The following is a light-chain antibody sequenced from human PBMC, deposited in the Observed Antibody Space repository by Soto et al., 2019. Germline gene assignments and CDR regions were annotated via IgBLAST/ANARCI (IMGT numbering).Light chain of an antibody. Sequence: IQMTQSPSSLSASVGDRVTITCQASQDITTYLIWYQQKPVKAPKLLIYDASSLGTGVSSRFSGSGSGTHFPLTISSLQPEDIATYYCQQFDSVPCTFGQGTKLEIK. J-gene: IGKJ2*02. CDR2: DAS. CDR3: QQFDSVPCT. CDR1: QDITTY. V-gene: IGKV1-33*01.